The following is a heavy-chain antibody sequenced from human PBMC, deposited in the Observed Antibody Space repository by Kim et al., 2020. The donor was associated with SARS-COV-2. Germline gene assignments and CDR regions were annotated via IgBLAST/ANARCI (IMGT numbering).Heavy chain of an antibody. V-gene: IGHV3-33*01. Sequence: GGSLRLSCAASGFTFSSYGMHWVRQAPGKGLEWVAVIGYDGSNKYYADSVKGRFTISRDNSKITLYLQMNSLRAEDTAVYYCVRVYYYDSSGYPVYWGQGTLVAVSS. CDR3: VRVYYYDSSGYPVY. CDR1: GFTFSSYG. D-gene: IGHD3-22*01. J-gene: IGHJ4*02. CDR2: IGYDGSNK.